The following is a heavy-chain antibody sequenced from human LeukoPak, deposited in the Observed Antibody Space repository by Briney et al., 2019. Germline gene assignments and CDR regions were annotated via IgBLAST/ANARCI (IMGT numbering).Heavy chain of an antibody. J-gene: IGHJ3*02. CDR3: ARCIVGPGGTFGGFDI. Sequence: PSQTLSLTCTVSGGSISSGGYYWSWIRQFPGRGLEWIGYIYSSGSTYYNPSLQSRVIISVDTSKIQFSLNLSFVTAADTAMYYCARCIVGPGGTFGGFDIWGHGTMVTVSS. CDR1: GGSISSGGYY. D-gene: IGHD1-26*01. V-gene: IGHV4-31*03. CDR2: IYSSGST.